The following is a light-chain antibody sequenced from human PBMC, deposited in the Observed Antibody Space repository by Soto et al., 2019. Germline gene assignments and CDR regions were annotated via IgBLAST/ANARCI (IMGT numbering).Light chain of an antibody. CDR1: SSDVGAYNY. CDR3: SSYAGSNNPWV. J-gene: IGLJ3*02. CDR2: EVT. Sequence: QSALTQPPSASGSPGQSVTISCTGTSSDVGAYNYVCWYQQHPGKAPKLFISEVTKRPSGVPDRFSGSKSGNTASLTVTGLQAEDEADYYCSSYAGSNNPWVFGGGTKLTVL. V-gene: IGLV2-8*01.